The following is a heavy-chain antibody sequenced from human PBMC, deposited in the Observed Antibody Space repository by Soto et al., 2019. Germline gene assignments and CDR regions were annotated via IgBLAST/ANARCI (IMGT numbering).Heavy chain of an antibody. Sequence: QVQLQQWGAGLLKPSETLSLTCAVYGGSFSGYYWSWIRQPPGKGLEWIGEINHSGSTNYNPSLKSRVTISVDTSKNQFSLKRSSVTAADTAVYYCARGAGYSSSWYRGMDYWGQGTLVTVSS. CDR2: INHSGST. J-gene: IGHJ4*02. D-gene: IGHD6-13*01. V-gene: IGHV4-34*01. CDR1: GGSFSGYY. CDR3: ARGAGYSSSWYRGMDY.